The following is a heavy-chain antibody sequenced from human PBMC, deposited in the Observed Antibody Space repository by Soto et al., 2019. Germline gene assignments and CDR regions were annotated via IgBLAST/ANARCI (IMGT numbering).Heavy chain of an antibody. CDR3: ARGLKNYYGSDV. CDR1: GFSFNTYW. J-gene: IGHJ6*02. CDR2: INSDGSST. V-gene: IGHV3-74*01. Sequence: GGSLRLSCVASGFSFNTYWMHWVRQAPGKGLVWVSRINSDGSSTSCADSVKGRFTISRDNAKNTVYLKMNSLSGEDTGLYYCARGLKNYYGSDVWGQGTTVTVSS.